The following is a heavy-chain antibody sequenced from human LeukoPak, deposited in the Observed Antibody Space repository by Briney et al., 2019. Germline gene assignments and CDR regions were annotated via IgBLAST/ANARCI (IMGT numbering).Heavy chain of an antibody. V-gene: IGHV5-51*01. CDR2: IYPGDSDT. J-gene: IGHJ3*02. D-gene: IGHD3-22*01. Sequence: GESLKISCKGSGYSFTSYWIGWVRQMPGKGLEWMGIIYPGDSDTRYSPSFHGQVTISADKSISTAYLQWSSLKASDTAMYYCARRGYYDSSGDRAFDIWGQGTMVTVSS. CDR3: ARRGYYDSSGDRAFDI. CDR1: GYSFTSYW.